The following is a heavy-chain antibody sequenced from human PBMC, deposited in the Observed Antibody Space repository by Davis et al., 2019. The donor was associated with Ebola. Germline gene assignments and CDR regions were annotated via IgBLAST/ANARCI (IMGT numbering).Heavy chain of an antibody. Sequence: GGSLRLSCAASGFTFSNAWMSWVRQAPGKGLEWVGRIKSKTDGGTTDYAAPVKGRFTISRDDSKNTLYLQMNSLKTEGTAVYYCTTEALTYYYGSGSYGIIRFFDYWGQGTLVTVSS. J-gene: IGHJ4*02. CDR2: IKSKTDGGTT. D-gene: IGHD3-10*01. V-gene: IGHV3-15*01. CDR1: GFTFSNAW. CDR3: TTEALTYYYGSGSYGIIRFFDY.